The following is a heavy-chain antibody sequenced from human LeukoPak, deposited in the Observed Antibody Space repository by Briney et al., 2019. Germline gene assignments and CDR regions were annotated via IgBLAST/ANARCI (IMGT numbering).Heavy chain of an antibody. J-gene: IGHJ4*02. Sequence: SETLSLTCTVSGGSISSSKYYWGWIRQPPGKGLEWIGSIHYSGNTYYNPSLKSRVTISVDTSKNQFSLKLSSVTAADTAVYYCASLGGSFDYWGQGTLVTVSS. V-gene: IGHV4-39*07. CDR2: IHYSGNT. CDR3: ASLGGSFDY. D-gene: IGHD3-10*01. CDR1: GGSISSSKYY.